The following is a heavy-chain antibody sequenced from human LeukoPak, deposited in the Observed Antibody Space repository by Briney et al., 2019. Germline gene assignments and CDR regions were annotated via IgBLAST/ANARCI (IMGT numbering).Heavy chain of an antibody. V-gene: IGHV3-9*01. J-gene: IGHJ4*02. Sequence: GGSLRLSCAASGFTFDDFAMHWVRQAPGKGLEWVSSISWNSGTLAYADSVKGRFTISRDNAKNSLYLQMNSLRAEDTALYYCAKDYIEYSSSSFWSYFDYWGQGTLVTVSS. CDR3: AKDYIEYSSSSFWSYFDY. CDR1: GFTFDDFA. D-gene: IGHD6-6*01. CDR2: ISWNSGTL.